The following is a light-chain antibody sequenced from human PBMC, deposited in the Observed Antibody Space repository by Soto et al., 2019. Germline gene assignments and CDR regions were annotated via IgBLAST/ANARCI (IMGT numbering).Light chain of an antibody. V-gene: IGKV1-39*01. CDR3: QQSYGTPYT. Sequence: DSQMTQSPSSLSASVGDRFTITCRPSQSISGYLNWYQQKPGKAPKLLIYAASSLQSGVPSRFSGSGSGTDFTLTINSLQPEDFATYYCQQSYGTPYTSGQGTKV. CDR1: QSISGY. J-gene: IGKJ2*01. CDR2: AAS.